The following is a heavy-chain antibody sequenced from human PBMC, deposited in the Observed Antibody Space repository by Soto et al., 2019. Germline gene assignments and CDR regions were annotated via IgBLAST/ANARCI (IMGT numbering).Heavy chain of an antibody. V-gene: IGHV3-72*01. CDR2: SRNQANGYST. CDR3: VRDTYFSDSSSYTRCFDF. D-gene: IGHD3-22*01. CDR1: GFTLSDHY. Sequence: EVPLVESGGGLVQPGGSLRLSCSVSGFTLSDHYIDWVRQAPGKGLEWVGRSRNQANGYSTIYAASVKGRLTTSRDDSKNLVYLQMESLRTEDTAVYYCVRDTYFSDSSSYTRCFDFWGQGALVTVSS. J-gene: IGHJ4*02.